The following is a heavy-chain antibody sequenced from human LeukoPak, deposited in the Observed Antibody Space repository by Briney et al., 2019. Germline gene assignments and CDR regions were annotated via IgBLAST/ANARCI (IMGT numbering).Heavy chain of an antibody. CDR3: AKDTASSWWYFDL. V-gene: IGHV3-30*02. D-gene: IGHD5-18*01. CDR1: GFTFSDYY. CDR2: IRYDGSNK. J-gene: IGHJ2*01. Sequence: SGGSLRLSCAASGFTFSDYYMSWIRQAPGKGLEWVAFIRYDGSNKYYADSVKGRFTISRDNSKNTLYLQMNSLRAEDTAVYYCAKDTASSWWYFDLWGRGTLVTVSS.